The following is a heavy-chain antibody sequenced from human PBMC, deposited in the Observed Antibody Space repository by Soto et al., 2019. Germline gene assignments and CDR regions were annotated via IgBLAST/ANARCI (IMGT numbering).Heavy chain of an antibody. CDR2: INPTGGST. D-gene: IGHD3-16*01. J-gene: IGHJ3*01. Sequence: QVHLAQSGAEVKKPGASVKVSCKASGYAFSDYYIHWVRQAPGQGLEWMGIINPTGGSTKYEQKFQGRVNMTRDRSTSTVYMELRRLISDDTAVYYCARGDGLPFGGVAEYHVMDVWGQGTM. CDR3: ARGDGLPFGGVAEYHVMDV. V-gene: IGHV1-46*01. CDR1: GYAFSDYY.